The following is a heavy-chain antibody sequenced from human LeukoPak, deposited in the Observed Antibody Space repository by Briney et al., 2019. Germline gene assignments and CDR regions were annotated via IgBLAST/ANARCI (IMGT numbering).Heavy chain of an antibody. D-gene: IGHD6-6*01. V-gene: IGHV3-9*01. CDR1: GFTFDDYA. CDR3: AKDTQYSIEDAQNLVFDY. CDR2: ISWNSGSI. Sequence: GRSLRLSCAASGFTFDDYAMHWVRQAPGKGLEWVSGISWNSGSIGYADSVKGRFTISRDNAKNSLYLQMNSLRAEDTALYYCAKDTQYSIEDAQNLVFDYWGQGTLVTVSS. J-gene: IGHJ4*02.